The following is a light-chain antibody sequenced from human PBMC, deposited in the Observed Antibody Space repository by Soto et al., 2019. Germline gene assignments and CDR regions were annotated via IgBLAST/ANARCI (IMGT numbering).Light chain of an antibody. CDR3: SSYTTSTSFIL. CDR2: EVS. CDR1: SSDIGNYDF. J-gene: IGLJ2*01. V-gene: IGLV2-14*01. Sequence: QSVLTQPASVSGSPGQSITISCTGTSSDIGNYDFVSWYQQVPGTAPKAMIYEVSSRPSGVSNRFSGSKSGNTASLTISGLLAEDEAYYYCSSYTTSTSFILFGGGTKLTVL.